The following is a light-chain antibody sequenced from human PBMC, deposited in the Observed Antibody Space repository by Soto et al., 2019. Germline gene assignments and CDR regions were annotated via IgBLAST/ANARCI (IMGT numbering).Light chain of an antibody. CDR3: SSYTSRSTTVV. J-gene: IGLJ2*01. CDR2: DVS. CDR1: SSDVGGYNY. Sequence: QSALTQPASGSGSPGQSITISCTGTSSDVGGYNYVSWYQQHPGKAPKLMIYDVSNRPSGVSNRFSGSKSGNTAYLTISGLQAEDEADYYCSSYTSRSTTVVFGGGIKVTVL. V-gene: IGLV2-14*01.